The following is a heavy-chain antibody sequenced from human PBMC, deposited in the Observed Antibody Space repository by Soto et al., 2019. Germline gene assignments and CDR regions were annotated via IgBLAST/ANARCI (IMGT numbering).Heavy chain of an antibody. V-gene: IGHV4-34*01. J-gene: IGHJ5*02. CDR3: ARGPGGYYDFWSGPGRLDP. Sequence: SETLSLTCAVYGGSFSGYYWSWIRQPPGKGLEWIGEINHSGSTNYNPSLKSRVTISVDTSKNQFSLKLSSVTAADTAVYYCARGPGGYYDFWSGPGRLDPWGQGTLVTVSS. CDR2: INHSGST. D-gene: IGHD3-3*01. CDR1: GGSFSGYY.